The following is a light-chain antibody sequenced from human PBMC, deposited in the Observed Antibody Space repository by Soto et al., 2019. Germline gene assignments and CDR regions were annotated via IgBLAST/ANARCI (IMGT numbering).Light chain of an antibody. V-gene: IGKV1D-8*01. CDR2: AAS. CDR1: QSISSY. CDR3: QLYYSFPRT. J-gene: IGKJ1*01. Sequence: VIWMTQSPSLLSASTGDRVTISCRMSQSISSYLAWYQQKPGKAPELLIYAASTLQSGVPSRFSGSGSGTDFTLTISCLQSEDFATYYCQLYYSFPRTFGQGTKVEIK.